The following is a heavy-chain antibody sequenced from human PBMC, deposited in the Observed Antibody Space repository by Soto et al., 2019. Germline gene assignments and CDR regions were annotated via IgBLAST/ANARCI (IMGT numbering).Heavy chain of an antibody. J-gene: IGHJ4*02. D-gene: IGHD3-10*01. Sequence: SETLSLTCTVSGGSISSSSYYWGWIRQPPGKGLEWIGSIYYSGSTYYNPSLKSRVTISVDTSKNQFSLKLSSVTAADTAVYYCARLRGYYYGSGSYSSPYYFDYWGQGTLVTVSS. CDR1: GGSISSSSYY. CDR3: ARLRGYYYGSGSYSSPYYFDY. CDR2: IYYSGST. V-gene: IGHV4-39*01.